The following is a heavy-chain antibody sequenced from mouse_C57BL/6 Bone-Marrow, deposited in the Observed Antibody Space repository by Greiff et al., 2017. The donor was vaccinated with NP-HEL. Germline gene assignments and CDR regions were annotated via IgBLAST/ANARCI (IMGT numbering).Heavy chain of an antibody. CDR2: IYPSDSYT. J-gene: IGHJ2*01. CDR3: ARSSTMDY. Sequence: QVPPPQPGAELVMPGASVKLSCKASCYTFTSHWMHWVKPRPGQGLEWIGEIYPSDSYTNYNQKFKGKSTLTVDKSSSTAYMQPSSLTSEDSAVYYCARSSTMDYWGQGTTLTVSS. CDR1: CYTFTSHW. D-gene: IGHD2-1*01. V-gene: IGHV1-69*01.